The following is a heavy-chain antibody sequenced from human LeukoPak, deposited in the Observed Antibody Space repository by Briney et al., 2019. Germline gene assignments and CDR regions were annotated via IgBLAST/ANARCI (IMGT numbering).Heavy chain of an antibody. CDR3: ARGSTSESYYFGRRCHDY. D-gene: IGHD1-26*01. J-gene: IGHJ4*02. V-gene: IGHV4-34*01. CDR1: GGSFSGYY. Sequence: SETLSLTCAVYGGSFSGYYWSWIRQPPGKGLEWIGEINHSGSTNYNPSLKSRVTISVDTSKNQFSLKLSSVTAADTAVYYCARGSTSESYYFGRRCHDYWGQGTLVTVSS. CDR2: INHSGST.